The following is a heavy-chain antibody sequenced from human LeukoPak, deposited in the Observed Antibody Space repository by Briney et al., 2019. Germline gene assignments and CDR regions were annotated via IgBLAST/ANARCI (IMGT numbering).Heavy chain of an antibody. CDR1: GGSFSGYY. Sequence: PSETLSLTCAVYGGSFSGYYWSWIRQPPGKGLEWIGEINHSGSTNYNPSLKSRVTISVDTSKNQFSLKLSSVTAADTAVYYCASLTRITMVRGVIITQGIDYWGQGTLVTVSS. CDR3: ASLTRITMVRGVIITQGIDY. J-gene: IGHJ4*02. V-gene: IGHV4-34*01. D-gene: IGHD3-10*01. CDR2: INHSGST.